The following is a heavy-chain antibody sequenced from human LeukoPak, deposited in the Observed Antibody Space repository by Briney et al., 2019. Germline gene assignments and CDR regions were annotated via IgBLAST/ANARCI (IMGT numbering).Heavy chain of an antibody. CDR2: IYYSGST. CDR1: GGSINSGSYY. V-gene: IGHV4-39*01. D-gene: IGHD5-18*01. J-gene: IGHJ4*02. Sequence: SETLSLACTVSGGSINSGSYYWGWIRQPPGKGLEWIGTIYYSGSTYYNPSLKSRVTISVDTSKNQLSLKLTSVTAADTAVYYCARGRYSYGSNDYWGQGTLVTVSS. CDR3: ARGRYSYGSNDY.